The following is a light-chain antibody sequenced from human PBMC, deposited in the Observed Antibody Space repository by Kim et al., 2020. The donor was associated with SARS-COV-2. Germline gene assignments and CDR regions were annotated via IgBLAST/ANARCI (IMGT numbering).Light chain of an antibody. Sequence: SATVGDRVTITCRASESVRKCVNWCQEKPGKAPRALIYGASSLLSEVPSRFSGSRSGTDFTLTISSLQPEDFATYYCQQSISTPFTFGPGTKLEI. J-gene: IGKJ2*01. CDR3: QQSISTPFT. CDR1: ESVRKC. V-gene: IGKV1-39*01. CDR2: GAS.